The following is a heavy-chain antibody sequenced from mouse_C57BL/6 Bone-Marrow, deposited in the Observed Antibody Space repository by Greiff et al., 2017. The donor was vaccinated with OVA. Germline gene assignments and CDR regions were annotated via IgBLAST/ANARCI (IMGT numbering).Heavy chain of an antibody. Sequence: VQLQQSGAELVRPGASVTLSCKASGYTFTDYEMHWVKQTPVHGLEWIGAIDPETSGTAYNQKFKGKAILTADKSSSTAYMELRSLTSEDSAVYYGTRGDYYGRDYAMDYWGQGTSVTVSS. D-gene: IGHD1-1*01. CDR2: IDPETSGT. CDR3: TRGDYYGRDYAMDY. V-gene: IGHV1-15*01. CDR1: GYTFTDYE. J-gene: IGHJ4*01.